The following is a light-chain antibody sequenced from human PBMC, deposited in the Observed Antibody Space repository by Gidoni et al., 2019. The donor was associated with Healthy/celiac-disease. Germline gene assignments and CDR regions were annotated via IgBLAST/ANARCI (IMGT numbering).Light chain of an antibody. Sequence: DIHLTQSPSSLSASVGDRVTITCRASQSISSYLNWYQQKPGKAPKLLIYAASSLQSGVPSRFSGSGSGTDFTLTISSLQPEDFATYYCQQSYSTPVTFXQXTKVEIK. CDR2: AAS. CDR1: QSISSY. CDR3: QQSYSTPVT. J-gene: IGKJ1*01. V-gene: IGKV1-39*01.